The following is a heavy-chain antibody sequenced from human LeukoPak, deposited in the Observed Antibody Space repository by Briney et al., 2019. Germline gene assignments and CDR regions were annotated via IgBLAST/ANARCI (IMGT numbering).Heavy chain of an antibody. CDR3: ARVMGIYCSSTSCYGVYYFDY. D-gene: IGHD2-2*01. CDR2: MNTNSGNT. Sequence: ASVKVSCKSSGYTFTSYDINWGRQATGQGLEWMGWMNTNSGNTGYAQKFQGRVTMTRNTSISTAYMELSSLRSEDTAVYYCARVMGIYCSSTSCYGVYYFDYWGQGTLVTVSS. V-gene: IGHV1-8*01. J-gene: IGHJ4*02. CDR1: GYTFTSYD.